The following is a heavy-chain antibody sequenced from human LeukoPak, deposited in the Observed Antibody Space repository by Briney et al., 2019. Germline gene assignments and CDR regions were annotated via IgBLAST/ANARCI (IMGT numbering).Heavy chain of an antibody. D-gene: IGHD2-2*01. Sequence: SVKVSCKASGGTFSSYAISWVRQAPGQGLEWMGGIIPIFGTANYAQKFQGGVTITADESTSTAYMELSSLRSEDTAVYYCARDMQAGREGNYWGQGTLVTVSS. V-gene: IGHV1-69*13. CDR2: IIPIFGTA. CDR3: ARDMQAGREGNY. CDR1: GGTFSSYA. J-gene: IGHJ4*02.